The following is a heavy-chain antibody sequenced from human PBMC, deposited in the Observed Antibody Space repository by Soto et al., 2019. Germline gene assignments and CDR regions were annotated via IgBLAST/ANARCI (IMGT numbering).Heavy chain of an antibody. V-gene: IGHV4-59*12. Sequence: SETLSLTCTVSGGSISSFYWSWIRQPPGKGLEWIGYIYWSGGTNYNPSLKSRVTISVDTSKNQFSLKLSSVTAADTAVYYCARDTGYGYVGYYYYYGMDVWGQGTTVTVSS. CDR3: ARDTGYGYVGYYYYYGMDV. CDR1: GGSISSFY. CDR2: IYWSGGT. D-gene: IGHD5-18*01. J-gene: IGHJ6*02.